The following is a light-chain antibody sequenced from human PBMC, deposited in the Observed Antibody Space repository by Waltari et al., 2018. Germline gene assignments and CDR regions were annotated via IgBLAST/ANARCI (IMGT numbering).Light chain of an antibody. CDR2: DAS. CDR1: QSLGRSD. V-gene: IGKV3-20*01. J-gene: IGKJ2*01. CDR3: QQYGTSPYT. Sequence: EIVLMQSPGTLSLSPGERATLSCRASQSLGRSDLAWYQQKPGQAPRLLIYDASSRATGIPDRFSGSGSGADFTLTISSLEPADFAVYYCQQYGTSPYTCGQGTKLETK.